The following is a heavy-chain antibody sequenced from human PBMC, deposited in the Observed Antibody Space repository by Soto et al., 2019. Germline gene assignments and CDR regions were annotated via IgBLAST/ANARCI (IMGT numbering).Heavy chain of an antibody. V-gene: IGHV4-31*03. Sequence: PSETLSLTCTVSGGSISSGGYYWSWIRQHPGKGLEWIGYIYYSGSTYYNPSLKSRVTISVDTSKNQFSLKLSSVTAADTAVYYCARGPRREGIVVVVAATPSGPSKFFGPWGQGTLVTVSS. CDR1: GGSISSGGYY. D-gene: IGHD2-15*01. CDR3: ARGPRREGIVVVVAATPSGPSKFFGP. J-gene: IGHJ5*02. CDR2: IYYSGST.